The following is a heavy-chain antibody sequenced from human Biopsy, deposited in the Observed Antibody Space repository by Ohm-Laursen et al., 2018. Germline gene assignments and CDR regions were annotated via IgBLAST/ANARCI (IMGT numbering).Heavy chain of an antibody. V-gene: IGHV3-21*01. CDR3: ARDDGFYARTSGMDV. CDR2: INSDASYI. J-gene: IGHJ6*02. CDR1: TFTFSSDS. D-gene: IGHD2-8*01. Sequence: SLRLSCAASTFTFSSDSVNWVRQAPGKGLEWVSYINSDASYIYYGVSVRGRFTISRDNAKNSVYLQMNSLRVEDTAVYYCARDDGFYARTSGMDVWDQGTTVTVSS.